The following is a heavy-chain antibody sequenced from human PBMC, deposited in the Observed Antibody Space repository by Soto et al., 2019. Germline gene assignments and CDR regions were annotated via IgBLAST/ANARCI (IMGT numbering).Heavy chain of an antibody. CDR1: GGSFSGYY. CDR2: INHSGST. D-gene: IGHD6-13*01. Sequence: SETLSLTSAVYGGSFSGYYWSWIRQPPGKALEWIGEINHSGSTNYNPSLKSRVTISVDTSKNQFSLKLSSVTAADTAVYYCARGPYSSTYYYYYYYGMDVWGQGTTVTVSS. J-gene: IGHJ6*02. V-gene: IGHV4-34*01. CDR3: ARGPYSSTYYYYYYYGMDV.